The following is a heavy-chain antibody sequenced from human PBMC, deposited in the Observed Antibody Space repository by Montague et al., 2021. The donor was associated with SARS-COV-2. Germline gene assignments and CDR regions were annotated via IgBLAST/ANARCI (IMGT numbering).Heavy chain of an antibody. J-gene: IGHJ3*02. CDR1: GFSLSTSGVG. CDR3: ARRITIYAFDI. V-gene: IGHV2-5*05. CDR2: IYWDDDK. D-gene: IGHD3-3*01. Sequence: PPLVKPTQTLTLTCTFSGFSLSTSGVGVGWIRQPPGKALEWLALIYWDDDKRYGPSLKSRLTITKDTSKNQVVLTMTNMDPVDTATYYCARRITIYAFDIWGQGTMVTVSS.